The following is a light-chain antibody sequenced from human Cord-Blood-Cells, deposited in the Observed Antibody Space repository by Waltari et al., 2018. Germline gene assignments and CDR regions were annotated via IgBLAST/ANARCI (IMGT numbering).Light chain of an antibody. Sequence: EIVLTHSPATMASSTGERATLSCRASQSVSSYLDLYHQKPGQAPRLLIYDASNRATGIPARFSGSGSGTDFTLTISSLEPEDFAVYYCQQRSNWPPLTFGGGTKVDIK. J-gene: IGKJ4*01. V-gene: IGKV3-11*01. CDR1: QSVSSY. CDR2: DAS. CDR3: QQRSNWPPLT.